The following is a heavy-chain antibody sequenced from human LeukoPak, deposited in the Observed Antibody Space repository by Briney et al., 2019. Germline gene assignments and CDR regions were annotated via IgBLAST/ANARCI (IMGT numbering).Heavy chain of an antibody. CDR1: GFTFSSYG. J-gene: IGHJ4*02. CDR3: ARDYEPPYDFWSGYLGPVDY. V-gene: IGHV3-21*01. CDR2: ISSSSSYI. D-gene: IGHD3-3*01. Sequence: GGSLRLSCAASGFTFSSYGMHWVRQAPGKGLEWVSSISSSSSYIYYADSVKGRFTISRDNAKNSLYLQMNSLRAEDTAVYYCARDYEPPYDFWSGYLGPVDYWGQGTLVTVSS.